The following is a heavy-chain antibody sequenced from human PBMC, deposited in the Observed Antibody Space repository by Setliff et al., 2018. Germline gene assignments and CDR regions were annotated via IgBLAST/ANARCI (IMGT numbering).Heavy chain of an antibody. CDR2: IKDSDYST. Sequence: PGGSLRLSCVGSGFTISGYAMTWVRQVPGKGLEWISSIKDSDYSTYYADSVKGRFTISRDNSKNTLYLQMNSLRAEDTAVYYCARDVYDFRTGQGDPWGQGTRVTVSS. CDR3: ARDVYDFRTGQGDP. CDR1: GFTISGYA. D-gene: IGHD3-3*01. J-gene: IGHJ5*02. V-gene: IGHV3-23*01.